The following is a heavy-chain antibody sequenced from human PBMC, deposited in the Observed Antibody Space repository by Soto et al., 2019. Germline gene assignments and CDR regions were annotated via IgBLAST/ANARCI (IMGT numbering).Heavy chain of an antibody. J-gene: IGHJ4*02. CDR1: GDSVSSNSAA. CDR3: ARTKGYFDF. CDR2: SYWRSKLYI. V-gene: IGHV6-1*01. Sequence: SQTLSLTYAISGDSVSSNSAAWNWIRQSPSRGLEWLGRSYWRSKLYIEYAVSVKGRVTINPDTSKNQFSLQLNSVTPEDTAVYYCARTKGYFDFWGPGTLVTVSS.